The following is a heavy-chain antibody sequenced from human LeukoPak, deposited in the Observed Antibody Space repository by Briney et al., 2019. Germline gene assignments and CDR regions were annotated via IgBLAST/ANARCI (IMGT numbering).Heavy chain of an antibody. V-gene: IGHV3-23*05. CDR3: AKGPMVRGVIPGTDY. Sequence: PGGSLRLSCEASGFTFSAYAMTWVRQAPGKGLEWVSSIGSDNKPHYSESVKGRFAISRDNSKNTLYLQVNSLRAEDTAVYYCAKGPMVRGVIPGTDYWGQGTLVTVSS. J-gene: IGHJ4*02. D-gene: IGHD3-10*01. CDR2: IGSDNKP. CDR1: GFTFSAYA.